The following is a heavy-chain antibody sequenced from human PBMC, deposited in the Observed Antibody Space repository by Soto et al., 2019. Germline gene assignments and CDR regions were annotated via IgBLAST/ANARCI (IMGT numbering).Heavy chain of an antibody. Sequence: QITLKESGPTLVKPTQTLTLTCTFSGFSLSTSGVGVGWIRQPPGKALEWLALIYWNDDKRYSPSLKSRLTITKDTSKNQVVLTMTNMDPVDTATYYCAHRILQNWNYWGPNWFDPWGQGTLVTVSS. D-gene: IGHD1-7*01. V-gene: IGHV2-5*01. J-gene: IGHJ5*02. CDR2: IYWNDDK. CDR1: GFSLSTSGVG. CDR3: AHRILQNWNYWGPNWFDP.